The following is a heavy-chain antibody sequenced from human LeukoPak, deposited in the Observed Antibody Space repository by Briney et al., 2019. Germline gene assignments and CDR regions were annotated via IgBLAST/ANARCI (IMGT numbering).Heavy chain of an antibody. CDR3: AKDDATTYYYYGMDV. CDR2: ISGSGGTI. CDR1: GFTFSTYA. Sequence: GGSLRLSCAASGFTFSTYAMNWVRQAPGKGLEWVSLISGSGGTIYYADSVKGRFTISRDNSKNTLYLQMNSLRAEDTAVYYCAKDDATTYYYYGMDVWGQGTTVTVSS. D-gene: IGHD1-14*01. V-gene: IGHV3-23*01. J-gene: IGHJ6*02.